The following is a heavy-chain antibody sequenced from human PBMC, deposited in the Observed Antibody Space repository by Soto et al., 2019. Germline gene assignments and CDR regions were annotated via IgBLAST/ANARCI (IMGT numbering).Heavy chain of an antibody. CDR3: ARDGFLALIVQFDS. J-gene: IGHJ4*02. D-gene: IGHD3-22*01. V-gene: IGHV3-30-3*01. CDR1: GFTFSSYT. CDR2: ISYDGSNK. Sequence: QVQLVESGGGVVQPGRSLRLSCAASGFTFSSYTMHWVRQAPGKGLEWVAVISYDGSNKYYADSVKGRFTISRDNSKNPLYVHVNSLRAEDTAVYYCARDGFLALIVQFDSWGQGTLVTVSS.